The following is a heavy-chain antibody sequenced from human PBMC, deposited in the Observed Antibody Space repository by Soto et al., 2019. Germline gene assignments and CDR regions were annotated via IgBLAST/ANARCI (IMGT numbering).Heavy chain of an antibody. Sequence: GASVKVSCKASGYTFTSYGISWVRQAPGQGLEWMGWISAYNGNTNYAQKLQGRVTMTTDTSTSTAYMELRSLRSDDTAVYYCARTPWLIAVAGTGSVWFDPWGQGTRVTVSS. CDR3: ARTPWLIAVAGTGSVWFDP. CDR1: GYTFTSYG. CDR2: ISAYNGNT. V-gene: IGHV1-18*01. J-gene: IGHJ5*02. D-gene: IGHD6-19*01.